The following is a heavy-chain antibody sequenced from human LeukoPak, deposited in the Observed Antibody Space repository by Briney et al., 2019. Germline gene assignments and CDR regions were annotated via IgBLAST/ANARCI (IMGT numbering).Heavy chain of an antibody. CDR3: ARGDIVATSYFGEWFDP. CDR1: GGSISSGSYY. Sequence: PSETLSLTCTVSGGSISSGSYYWSWIRQPAGKGLEWIGRIYTSGNTNYNPSLKSRVTISVDTSKNQFSLKLSSVTAADTAVYYCARGDIVATSYFGEWFDPWGQGTLVTVSS. D-gene: IGHD5-12*01. CDR2: IYTSGNT. J-gene: IGHJ5*02. V-gene: IGHV4-61*02.